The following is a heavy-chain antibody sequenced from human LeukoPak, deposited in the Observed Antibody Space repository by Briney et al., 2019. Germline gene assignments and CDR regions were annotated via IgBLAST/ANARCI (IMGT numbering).Heavy chain of an antibody. J-gene: IGHJ4*02. Sequence: PGGSLRLSCAASGFTFNLYAMSWVRQAPGKGLEWVSAISGSGGSTYYADSVKGRFTISRDNSKNTLYLQMNSLRAEDTAVYYCAKQGILYRKPPDYWGQGSLVTVSS. CDR3: AKQGILYRKPPDY. V-gene: IGHV3-23*01. D-gene: IGHD2-8*01. CDR2: ISGSGGST. CDR1: GFTFNLYA.